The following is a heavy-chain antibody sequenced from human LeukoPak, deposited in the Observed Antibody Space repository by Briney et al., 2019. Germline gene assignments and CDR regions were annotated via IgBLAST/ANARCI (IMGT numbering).Heavy chain of an antibody. Sequence: GASVKVSCKASGYTFTSYDINWVRQATGQGLEWMGWMNPNSGNTGYAQKFQGRVTTTRNTSISTAYMELSSLRSEDTAVYYCARAFGDYIWGSYRIDAFDIWGQGTMVTVSS. V-gene: IGHV1-8*01. D-gene: IGHD3-16*02. CDR2: MNPNSGNT. CDR1: GYTFTSYD. J-gene: IGHJ3*02. CDR3: ARAFGDYIWGSYRIDAFDI.